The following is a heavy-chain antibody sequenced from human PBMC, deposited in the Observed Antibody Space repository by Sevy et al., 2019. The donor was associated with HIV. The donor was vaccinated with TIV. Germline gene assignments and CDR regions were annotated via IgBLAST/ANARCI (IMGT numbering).Heavy chain of an antibody. D-gene: IGHD2-2*01. J-gene: IGHJ4*02. CDR2: IYYSGTT. Sequence: SETLSLTCTVSGVSLSSGGYYWSWIRQHPGEGLEWIGYIYYSGTTYYSPSLKTRVTISLDTSENQFSLQLSSVTAADTAVYYCARVLIPASAMDYRAQGILVTVSS. CDR3: ARVLIPASAMDY. CDR1: GVSLSSGGYY. V-gene: IGHV4-31*03.